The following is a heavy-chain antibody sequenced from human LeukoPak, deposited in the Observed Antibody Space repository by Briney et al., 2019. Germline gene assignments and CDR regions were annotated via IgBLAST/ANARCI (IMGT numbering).Heavy chain of an antibody. CDR1: GFTFSGSA. CDR3: TRLGEGFDP. Sequence: PGGSLKLSCAASGFTFSGSAMHWVRQASGKGLEWVGRIRSKANSYATAYAASVKGRFTISRDDSKNTAYLQMNSLKTEDTAVYYCTRLGEGFDPWGQGTLVTVSS. J-gene: IGHJ5*02. D-gene: IGHD1-26*01. V-gene: IGHV3-73*01. CDR2: IRSKANSYAT.